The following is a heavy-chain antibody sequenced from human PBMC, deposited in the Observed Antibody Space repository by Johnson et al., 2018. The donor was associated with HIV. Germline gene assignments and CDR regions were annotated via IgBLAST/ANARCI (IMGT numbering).Heavy chain of an antibody. CDR1: GFTFDDYA. D-gene: IGHD6-13*01. J-gene: IGHJ3*02. CDR2: ISWNSGSI. V-gene: IGHV3-9*01. CDR3: AKDSSSWTRGAFDI. Sequence: VYLVESGGGVVQPGRSLRLSCAASGFTFDDYAMHWVRQAPGKGLEWVSGISWNSGSIGYADSVKGRFTISRDNAKNSLYLQMNSLRAEDTALYYCAKDSSSWTRGAFDIWGQGTMVTVSS.